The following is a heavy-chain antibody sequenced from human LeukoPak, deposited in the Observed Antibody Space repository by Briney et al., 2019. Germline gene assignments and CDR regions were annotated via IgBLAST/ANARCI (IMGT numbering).Heavy chain of an antibody. CDR1: GFTFSTYG. Sequence: GGSLRLSCAASGFTFSTYGMHWVRQAPGKGLEWVAFLRYDGSNKYYADSVKGRFTISRDNSKNTLYLQMKSLRVEDTALYHCAKMGGVSESNARTFDPWGQGTLVTVSS. CDR3: AKMGGVSESNARTFDP. V-gene: IGHV3-30*02. D-gene: IGHD3-16*01. CDR2: LRYDGSNK. J-gene: IGHJ5*02.